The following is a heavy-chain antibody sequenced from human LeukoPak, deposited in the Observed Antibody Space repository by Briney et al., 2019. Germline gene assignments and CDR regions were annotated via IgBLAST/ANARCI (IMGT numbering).Heavy chain of an antibody. V-gene: IGHV3-11*06. Sequence: PGGSLILSCAASGFTFSDFYMSWIRQAPGKGLESISYISGSSSNTNYADSVKGRFTISRDNSKNTLYLQMNSLRAEDTAVYYCARSPYCSGGSCYSEDRYFDYWGQGTLVTVSS. CDR3: ARSPYCSGGSCYSEDRYFDY. J-gene: IGHJ4*02. CDR2: ISGSSSNT. D-gene: IGHD2-15*01. CDR1: GFTFSDFY.